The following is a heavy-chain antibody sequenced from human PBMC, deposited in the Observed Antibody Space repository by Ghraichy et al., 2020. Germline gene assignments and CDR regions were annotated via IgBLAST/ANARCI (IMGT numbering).Heavy chain of an antibody. CDR2: IYYSGST. D-gene: IGHD1-1*01. V-gene: IGHV4-39*01. CDR1: GGSISSSSYY. Sequence: SETLSLTCTVSGGSISSSSYYWGWIRQPPGKGLEWIGSIYYSGSTYYNPSLKSRVTISVDTSKNQFSLKLSSVTAADTAVYYCARLGGNVGDNWFDPWGQGTLVTVSS. CDR3: ARLGGNVGDNWFDP. J-gene: IGHJ5*02.